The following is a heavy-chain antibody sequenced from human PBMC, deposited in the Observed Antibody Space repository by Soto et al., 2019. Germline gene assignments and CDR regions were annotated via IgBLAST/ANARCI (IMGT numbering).Heavy chain of an antibody. D-gene: IGHD3-22*01. V-gene: IGHV3-15*07. CDR3: TSEFYDSSGQRY. CDR1: GFTFSEAW. J-gene: IGHJ4*02. CDR2: IKSKTGGGTT. Sequence: EVQLVESGGDLVKPGGSLRLSCAASGFTFSEAWMNWVRQAPGKGLEWVGRIKSKTGGGTTDYAAPVNGRFIISRDDSANTLFPQMNSLKIEDTAMYYCTSEFYDSSGQRYWGQGSLVTVSS.